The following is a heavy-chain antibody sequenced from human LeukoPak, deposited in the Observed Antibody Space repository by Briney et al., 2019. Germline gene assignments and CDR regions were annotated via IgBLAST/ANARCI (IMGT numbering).Heavy chain of an antibody. J-gene: IGHJ4*02. Sequence: GGSLRLSCAASGFTFSSYAMSWVRQAPGKGLEWVSAISGSGGSTYYADSVKGRFTISRDNSKNTLYLQMNSLRAEDTAVYYCAKDPRHYCSSTSCYSYYWGQGTLVTVSS. CDR3: AKDPRHYCSSTSCYSYY. D-gene: IGHD2-2*01. CDR1: GFTFSSYA. CDR2: ISGSGGST. V-gene: IGHV3-23*01.